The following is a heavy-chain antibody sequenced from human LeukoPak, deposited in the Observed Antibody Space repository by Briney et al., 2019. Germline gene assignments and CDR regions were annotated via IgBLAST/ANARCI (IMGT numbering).Heavy chain of an antibody. V-gene: IGHV4-34*01. J-gene: IGHJ4*02. CDR2: INHSGST. D-gene: IGHD4-23*01. CDR1: GGSFSGYY. Sequence: PSETLSLTCAVYGGSFSGYYWSWIRQPPGKGLEWIGEINHSGSTNYNPSLKSRVTISVDTSKNQFSLKLSSVTAADTAVYYCAREETVGSFDYWGQGTLVTVSS. CDR3: AREETVGSFDY.